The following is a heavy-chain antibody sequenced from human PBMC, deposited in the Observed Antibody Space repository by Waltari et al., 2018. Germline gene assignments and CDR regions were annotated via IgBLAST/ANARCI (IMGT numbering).Heavy chain of an antibody. Sequence: QVQLQESGPGLVKPSETLSLTCTVSGGSISSHYWSWIRQPPGKGLEWVSIIYINDDTAYADSVTGRFTISKDTSRNTLYLHMHSLRLEDTAVYFCAKGGLAEAAGGRWTGWFGPWGQGTRVTVSS. D-gene: IGHD2-15*01. V-gene: IGHV4-4*08. CDR2: IYINDDT. J-gene: IGHJ5*02. CDR3: AKGGLAEAAGGRWTGWFGP. CDR1: GGSISSHY.